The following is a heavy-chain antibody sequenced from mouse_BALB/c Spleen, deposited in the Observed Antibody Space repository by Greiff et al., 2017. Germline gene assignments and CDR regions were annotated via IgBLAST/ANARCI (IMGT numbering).Heavy chain of an antibody. CDR1: GFTFSSYT. CDR2: ISSGGSYT. Sequence: EVHLVESGGGLVKPGGSLKLSCAASGFTFSSYTMSWVRQTPEKRLEWVATISSGGSYTYYPDSVKGRFTISRDNAKNTLYLQMSSLKSEDTAMYYCTRWLLRDAMDYWGQGTSVTVSS. D-gene: IGHD2-3*01. V-gene: IGHV5-6-4*01. CDR3: TRWLLRDAMDY. J-gene: IGHJ4*01.